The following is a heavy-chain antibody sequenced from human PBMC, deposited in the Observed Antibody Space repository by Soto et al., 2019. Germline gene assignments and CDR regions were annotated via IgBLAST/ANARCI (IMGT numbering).Heavy chain of an antibody. CDR2: INPNSGGT. V-gene: IGHV1-2*02. CDR1: GYTFTGYY. CDR3: ARGDDILTGSDFDY. Sequence: ASVKVSCKASGYTFTGYYMHWVRQAPGQGLEWMGWINPNSGGTNYAQKFQGRVTMTTDTSTSTAYMELRSLRSDDTAVYYCARGDDILTGSDFDYWGQGTLVTVSS. D-gene: IGHD3-9*01. J-gene: IGHJ4*02.